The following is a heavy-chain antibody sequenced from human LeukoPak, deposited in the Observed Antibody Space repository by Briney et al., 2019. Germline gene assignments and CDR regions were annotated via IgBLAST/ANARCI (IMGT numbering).Heavy chain of an antibody. J-gene: IGHJ6*03. CDR3: ARDHRGFYYGSGNYYYLDV. V-gene: IGHV1-69*13. Sequence: SVKVSCKASGGTYNNYAITWVRQAPGQGLEWVGGILPVFGTPNYAQRFQGRVTITADESTGTTYMELSSLRSEDTAVYYCARDHRGFYYGSGNYYYLDVWGKGTTVTVSS. CDR2: ILPVFGTP. CDR1: GGTYNNYA. D-gene: IGHD3-10*01.